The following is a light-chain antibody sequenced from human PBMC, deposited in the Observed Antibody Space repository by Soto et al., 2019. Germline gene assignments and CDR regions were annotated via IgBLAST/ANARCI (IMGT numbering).Light chain of an antibody. Sequence: EIVMTQSPATLSVSPGERATLSCRASQSVSSNLAWYQQKPRQPPRLLIYHASTRATGIPARYSGSGSGTDFTLTISSLQSEDFAVYYCQHYNKWPLTFGGGTKVEIK. CDR3: QHYNKWPLT. J-gene: IGKJ4*01. CDR2: HAS. CDR1: QSVSSN. V-gene: IGKV3-15*01.